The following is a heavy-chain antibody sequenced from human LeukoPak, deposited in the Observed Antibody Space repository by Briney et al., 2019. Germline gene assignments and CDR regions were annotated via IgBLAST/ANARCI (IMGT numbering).Heavy chain of an antibody. V-gene: IGHV4-59*05. D-gene: IGHD6-13*01. Sequence: SETLSLTCTVSDGSISSYYWSWIRQPPGKGLEWIGSIYYSGSTYYNPSLKSRVTISVDTSKNQFSLKLSSVTAADTAVYYCARSSGYSSSGGLNWFDTWGQGTLVTVSS. J-gene: IGHJ5*02. CDR3: ARSSGYSSSGGLNWFDT. CDR1: DGSISSYY. CDR2: IYYSGST.